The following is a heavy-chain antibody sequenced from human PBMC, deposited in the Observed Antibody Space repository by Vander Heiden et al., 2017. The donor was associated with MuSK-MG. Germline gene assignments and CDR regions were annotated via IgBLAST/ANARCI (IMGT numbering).Heavy chain of an antibody. J-gene: IGHJ2*01. CDR3: ARAARKRNWYFDL. CDR2: IYYSGRT. CDR1: GGSIRSSSYY. Sequence: QLQLQESGPGLVKPSETLSLTCTVSGGSIRSSSYYWGWIRQPPGKGLEWIGRIYYSGRTYYNPSLKSRVTISVYTSMNQFSLKLSSVTAAYTAVYYCARAARKRNWYFDLWGRGTLVTVSS. V-gene: IGHV4-39*07.